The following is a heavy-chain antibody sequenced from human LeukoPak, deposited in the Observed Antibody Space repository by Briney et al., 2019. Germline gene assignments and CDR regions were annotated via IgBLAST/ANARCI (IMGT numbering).Heavy chain of an antibody. V-gene: IGHV4-4*07. J-gene: IGHJ3*02. CDR2: IYTSGGS. Sequence: SGTLSLTCTVSGVSFSSYYRSWIRQPAGKGLEWIGRIYTSGGSNYNHSLKSRVTMSVDTSKNQFSLKLSSVTAADTAVYYCARDWDWTYYYDSTRAFDIWGQGTMVTVSS. D-gene: IGHD3-22*01. CDR1: GVSFSSYY. CDR3: ARDWDWTYYYDSTRAFDI.